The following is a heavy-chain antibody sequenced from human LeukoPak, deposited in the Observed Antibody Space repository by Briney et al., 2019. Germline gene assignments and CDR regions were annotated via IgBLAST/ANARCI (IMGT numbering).Heavy chain of an antibody. D-gene: IGHD6-6*01. V-gene: IGHV4-59*08. CDR1: GGSISSHY. Sequence: KPSETLSLTCTGPGGSISSHYWSWIRQPPGKGPEGIGYIYYSGSTNYNPSLKSRVTISVDTSKNQFSLKLSSVTAADTAVYYCARRRSGTSSEFDPWGQGTLVTVSS. J-gene: IGHJ5*02. CDR2: IYYSGST. CDR3: ARRRSGTSSEFDP.